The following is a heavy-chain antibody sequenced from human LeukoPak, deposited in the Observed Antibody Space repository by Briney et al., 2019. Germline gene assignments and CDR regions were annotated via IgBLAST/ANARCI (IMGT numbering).Heavy chain of an antibody. CDR2: IWFHGGEI. CDR1: GFTFSHYG. V-gene: IGHV3-33*01. Sequence: GRSLRLSCAASGFTFSHYGMHWVRRAPGMGLEWVAVIWFHGGEIHYPDSVKGRFTISRDNSKNTLYLQMDNLRADDTAVYYCVRGSGGNGYGYWGDFWGQGTLVTVSP. D-gene: IGHD2-15*01. CDR3: VRGSGGNGYGYWGDF. J-gene: IGHJ4*02.